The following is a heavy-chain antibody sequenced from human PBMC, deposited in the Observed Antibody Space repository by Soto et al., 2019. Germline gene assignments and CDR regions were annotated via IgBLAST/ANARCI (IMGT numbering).Heavy chain of an antibody. CDR2: IYSSGST. CDR3: ARRKYEAFDY. D-gene: IGHD3-3*01. J-gene: IGHJ4*02. CDR1: GGSMSSYY. V-gene: IGHV4-4*07. Sequence: QVQLQESGPGLVKPSETLSLTCTVSGGSMSSYYWIWIRQPAGKGLEWIGRIYSSGSTNYNPSLKSRVTMAVDTSKNQFSLKLRAVTAADTAVDYCARRKYEAFDYWGQGTLVTVSS.